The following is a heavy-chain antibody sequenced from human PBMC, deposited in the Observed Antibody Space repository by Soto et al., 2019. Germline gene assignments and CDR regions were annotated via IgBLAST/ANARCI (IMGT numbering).Heavy chain of an antibody. CDR3: ARSGLRLGELSFVLSFDP. V-gene: IGHV4-4*07. D-gene: IGHD3-16*02. CDR2: IYTSGST. Sequence: QVQLQESGPGLVKPSETLSLTCTVSGGSISSYYWSWIRQPAGKGLEWIGRIYTSGSTNYNPSLTSRVTMSVDTSKNQFSLKLSSVTAADTAVYYCARSGLRLGELSFVLSFDPWGQGTLVTVAS. J-gene: IGHJ5*02. CDR1: GGSISSYY.